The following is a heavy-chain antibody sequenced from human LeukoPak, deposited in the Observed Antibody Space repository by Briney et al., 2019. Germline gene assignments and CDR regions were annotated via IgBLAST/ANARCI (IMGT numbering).Heavy chain of an antibody. CDR1: GFTFSSHG. CDR3: ARSTTVTYNWFDP. CDR2: ISPSGGIT. J-gene: IGHJ5*02. D-gene: IGHD4-17*01. Sequence: GGTLRLSCAASGFTFSSHGMNWVRQAPGKGLEWVSGISPSGGITYYTDSVKGRFTISRDNSKNTLYLQMNSLRAEDTAVYYCARSTTVTYNWFDPWGQGTLVTVSS. V-gene: IGHV3-23*01.